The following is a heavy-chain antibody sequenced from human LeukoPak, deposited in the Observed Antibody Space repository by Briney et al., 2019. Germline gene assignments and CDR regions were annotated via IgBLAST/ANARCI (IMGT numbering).Heavy chain of an antibody. Sequence: GGSLRLSCAASGFTFSIYSMNWVRQAPGKGLEWVSYISSSSSTIHYADSVKGRFTISRDNAKNSLYLQMNSLRAEDTAVYYCARDCIYDILTGYYNGWFDPWGQGTLVTVSS. V-gene: IGHV3-48*01. CDR3: ARDCIYDILTGYYNGWFDP. CDR1: GFTFSIYS. CDR2: ISSSSSTI. D-gene: IGHD3-9*01. J-gene: IGHJ5*02.